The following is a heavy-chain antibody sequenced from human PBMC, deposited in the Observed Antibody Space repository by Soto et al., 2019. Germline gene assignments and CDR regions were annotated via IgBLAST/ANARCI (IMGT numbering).Heavy chain of an antibody. CDR1: GYTFTSYA. CDR2: INAGNGNT. D-gene: IGHD5-12*01. CDR3: ARDRPTKYDSYYYGMDV. Sequence: QVQLVQSGAEEKKPGASVKVSCKASGYTFTSYAMHWVRQAPGQRLEWMGWINAGNGNTKYSQKFQGRVTITRDTSASTAYMELSSLRSEDTAVYYCARDRPTKYDSYYYGMDVWGQGTTVTVSS. V-gene: IGHV1-3*05. J-gene: IGHJ6*02.